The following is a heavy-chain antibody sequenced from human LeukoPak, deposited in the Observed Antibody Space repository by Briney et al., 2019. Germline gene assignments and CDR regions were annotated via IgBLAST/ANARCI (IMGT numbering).Heavy chain of an antibody. CDR3: ARSYYYDSSGYYYPDY. D-gene: IGHD3-22*01. CDR1: GFTFSSYG. Sequence: PGGSLRLSCAASGFTFSSYGMHWVRQAPGKGLEWVAVIWYDGSNKYYADSVKGRFTISRGNSKDTLYLQMNSLRAEDTAVYYCARSYYYDSSGYYYPDYWGQGTLVTVSS. J-gene: IGHJ4*02. V-gene: IGHV3-33*01. CDR2: IWYDGSNK.